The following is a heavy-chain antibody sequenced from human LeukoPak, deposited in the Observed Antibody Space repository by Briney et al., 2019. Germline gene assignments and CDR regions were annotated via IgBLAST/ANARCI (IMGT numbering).Heavy chain of an antibody. D-gene: IGHD3-10*01. CDR3: ARNYYGSGSYYALGY. CDR2: ISSSSSYI. J-gene: IGHJ4*02. CDR1: GFTFSSYS. Sequence: GGSLRLSCAASGFTFSSYSMNWVRQAPGKGLEWVSSISSSSSYIYYADSVKGRFTISRDNAKNSMYLQMNSLRDEDTAVYYCARNYYGSGSYYALGYWGQGTLVTVSS. V-gene: IGHV3-21*01.